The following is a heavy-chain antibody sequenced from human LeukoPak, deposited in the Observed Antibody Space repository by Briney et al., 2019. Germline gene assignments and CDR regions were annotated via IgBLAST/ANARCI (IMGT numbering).Heavy chain of an antibody. V-gene: IGHV3-23*01. CDR2: ISGSGGST. J-gene: IGHJ4*02. Sequence: GGSLRLSCAASGFTFSSYAMSWVRQAPGKGLEWVSAISGSGGSTYYADSVKGRFTISRDNSKNTLYLQMNSLRAEVTAVYYCAKDLNYDSSGYPNYWGQGTLVTVSS. D-gene: IGHD3-22*01. CDR1: GFTFSSYA. CDR3: AKDLNYDSSGYPNY.